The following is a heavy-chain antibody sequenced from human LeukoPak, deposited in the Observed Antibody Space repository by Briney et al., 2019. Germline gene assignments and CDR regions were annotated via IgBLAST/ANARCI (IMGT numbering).Heavy chain of an antibody. CDR1: GGSISSYY. V-gene: IGHV4-59*12. J-gene: IGHJ6*03. CDR3: ARGTSGWPYYMDV. D-gene: IGHD6-19*01. CDR2: IYYSGST. Sequence: SETLSLTCTVSGGSISSYYWSWIRQPPGKGLEWIGYIYYSGSTNYNPSLKSRVTISVDTSKNQFSLRLTSMTAADTAVYYCARGTSGWPYYMDVWGKGTTVTVSS.